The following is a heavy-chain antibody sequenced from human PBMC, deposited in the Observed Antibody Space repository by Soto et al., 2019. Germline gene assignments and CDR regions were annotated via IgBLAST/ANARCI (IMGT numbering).Heavy chain of an antibody. CDR1: GFDFSSYA. CDR2: ISGTGVPT. D-gene: IGHD2-2*01. V-gene: IGHV3-23*01. CDR3: AKSFCSSSSCFFLWVDP. Sequence: EVQLLEAGGGLVQPGGSLRLSCAASGFDFSSYAMSWVRQAPGKGLECISLISGTGVPTLYAESVKGRFSVSRDNSKDRLFLEMNNLGVDDTAMYYCAKSFCSSSSCFFLWVDPWCPGTLVTVSS. J-gene: IGHJ5*02.